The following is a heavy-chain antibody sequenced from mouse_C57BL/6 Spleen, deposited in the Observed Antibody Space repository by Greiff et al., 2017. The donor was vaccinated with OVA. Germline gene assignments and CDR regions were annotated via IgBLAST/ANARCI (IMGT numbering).Heavy chain of an antibody. Sequence: VQLQQSGAELVKPGASVKISCKASGYAFSSYWMNWVKQRPGKGLEWIGQIYPGDGDTNYNGKFKGKATLTADKSSSTAYMQLSSLTSEDSAVYFCARDWDRGAMDYWGQGTSVTVSS. J-gene: IGHJ4*01. CDR3: ARDWDRGAMDY. D-gene: IGHD4-1*01. V-gene: IGHV1-80*01. CDR1: GYAFSSYW. CDR2: IYPGDGDT.